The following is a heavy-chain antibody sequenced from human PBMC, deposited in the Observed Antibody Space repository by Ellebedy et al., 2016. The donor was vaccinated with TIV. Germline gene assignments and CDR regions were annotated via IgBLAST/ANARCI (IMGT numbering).Heavy chain of an antibody. Sequence: SETLSLXXSVSGGSVSTTTYYWVWVRQPPGKGLEWIGSISFSGDTSYNPSLESRVTLSVDTSKNQFSLMVTSMTAADTAVYYCARLSSGWYGWFDPWGQGTLVTVSS. CDR1: GGSVSTTTYY. CDR3: ARLSSGWYGWFDP. D-gene: IGHD6-19*01. CDR2: ISFSGDT. J-gene: IGHJ5*02. V-gene: IGHV4-39*01.